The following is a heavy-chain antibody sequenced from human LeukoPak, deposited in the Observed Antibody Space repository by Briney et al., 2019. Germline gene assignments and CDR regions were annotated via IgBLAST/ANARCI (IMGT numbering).Heavy chain of an antibody. D-gene: IGHD2-15*01. CDR3: ARDQEGGAGSCYFDF. V-gene: IGHV3-7*01. CDR1: GFTFRNYW. J-gene: IGHJ4*02. Sequence: GGALRLPXAASGFTFRNYWMSGVRQAPGKGLEGVANIKEDGSEKYYVHSVKGRFVISRDNAKNSLYLQMDSLRVDDTAIYYCARDQEGGAGSCYFDFWGQGALVTVSS. CDR2: IKEDGSEK.